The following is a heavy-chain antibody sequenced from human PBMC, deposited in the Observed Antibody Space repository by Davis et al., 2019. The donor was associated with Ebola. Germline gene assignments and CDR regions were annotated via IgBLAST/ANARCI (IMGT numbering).Heavy chain of an antibody. CDR1: GFTFSSYA. CDR3: ARVYGSGSYFYYYYGMDV. J-gene: IGHJ6*02. D-gene: IGHD3-10*01. CDR2: ISSSGSTI. Sequence: GESLKISCAASGFTFSSYAMSWVRQAPGKGLEWVSYISSSGSTIYYADSVKGRFTISRDNAKNSLYLQMNSLRAEDTAVYYCARVYGSGSYFYYYYGMDVWAKGPRSPSP. V-gene: IGHV3-48*04.